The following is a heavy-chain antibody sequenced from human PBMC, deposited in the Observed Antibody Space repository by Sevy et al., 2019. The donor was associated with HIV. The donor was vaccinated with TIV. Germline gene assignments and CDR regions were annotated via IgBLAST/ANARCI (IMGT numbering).Heavy chain of an antibody. CDR3: AREEVAYYCGMDV. Sequence: ASVKVSCKASGYTFTGYYMHWVRQAPGQGLEWMGWINPNSGGTNYAQKFQGRVTMTRDTSISTAYMELSRLRSDDTAVYYCAREEVAYYCGMDVWGQGTTVTVSS. V-gene: IGHV1-2*02. CDR1: GYTFTGYY. J-gene: IGHJ6*02. CDR2: INPNSGGT.